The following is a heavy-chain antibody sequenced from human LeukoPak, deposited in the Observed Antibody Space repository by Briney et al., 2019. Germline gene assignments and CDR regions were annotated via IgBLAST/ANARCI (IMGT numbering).Heavy chain of an antibody. Sequence: ASVKVSCKASGHTFTGYYMHWVRQAPGEGLEWMGWINPNSGGTNYAQTFQGRVTMTRDTSISTAYMELRLRSDGTAVYYCARDHYDSSGYFDSWGQGTLVTVSS. CDR2: INPNSGGT. V-gene: IGHV1-2*02. CDR1: GHTFTGYY. D-gene: IGHD3-22*01. J-gene: IGHJ4*02. CDR3: ARDHYDSSGYFDS.